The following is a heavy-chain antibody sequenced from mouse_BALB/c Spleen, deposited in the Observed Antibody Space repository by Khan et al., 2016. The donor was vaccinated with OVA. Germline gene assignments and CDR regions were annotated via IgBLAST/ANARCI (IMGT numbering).Heavy chain of an antibody. V-gene: IGHV1S137*01. Sequence: QVQLKESGAELVRPGVSVKISCKGSGYTFTDFTMHWVKQSHAKSLEWIGVISTYYGDVTYNQKFKGKATMTVDKSSSTAYTELARLTSEDSAIFYCTRGGGGNRFAYWGQGTLVTVSA. J-gene: IGHJ3*01. CDR2: ISTYYGDV. CDR1: GYTFTDFT. CDR3: TRGGGGNRFAY.